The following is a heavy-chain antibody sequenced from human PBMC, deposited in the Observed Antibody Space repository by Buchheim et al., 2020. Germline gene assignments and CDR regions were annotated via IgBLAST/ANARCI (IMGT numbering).Heavy chain of an antibody. Sequence: QVQLVQSGAEVKTPGASVKVSCKASGYTVTSYDINWVRQATGRGLEWMGWMNPNSGNTGYAQKFQGRVTLTRDTSISTDSMELSSLRSEDTAVYYCAREVSMIRGLFNYWGQGTL. V-gene: IGHV1-8*01. CDR3: AREVSMIRGLFNY. J-gene: IGHJ4*02. CDR1: GYTVTSYD. CDR2: MNPNSGNT. D-gene: IGHD3-10*01.